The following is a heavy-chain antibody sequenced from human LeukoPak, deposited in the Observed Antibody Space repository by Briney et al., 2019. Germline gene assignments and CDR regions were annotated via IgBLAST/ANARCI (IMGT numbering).Heavy chain of an antibody. V-gene: IGHV3-53*01. Sequence: GGSLSLSCAASGFTVSSNYMSWVRQAPGKGLEWVSVIYSVGSTYYADSVKGRFTISRDNSKNTLYLQMNSLRAEDTAVYYCARGALDYWGQGTLVTVSS. CDR2: IYSVGST. CDR1: GFTVSSNY. CDR3: ARGALDY. J-gene: IGHJ4*02.